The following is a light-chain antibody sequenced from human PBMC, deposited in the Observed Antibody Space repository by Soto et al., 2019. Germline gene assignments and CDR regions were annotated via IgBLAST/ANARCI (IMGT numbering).Light chain of an antibody. J-gene: IGLJ3*02. Sequence: QSALTQPPSASGSPGQSVTISCTGTSSDVGGYNYVSWYQQHPGKAPKLMIYEVSKRPSGVPDRFSGSKSGNTASLTVSGLQDEDEADYYCTSYAGDTSLGVLGGGTKLTVL. V-gene: IGLV2-8*01. CDR3: TSYAGDTSLGV. CDR1: SSDVGGYNY. CDR2: EVS.